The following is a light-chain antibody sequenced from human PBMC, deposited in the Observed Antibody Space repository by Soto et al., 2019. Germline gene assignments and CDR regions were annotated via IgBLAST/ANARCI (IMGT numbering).Light chain of an antibody. CDR3: QQYGISPSYT. CDR1: QRVGSNY. Sequence: EIVLTQSPGTLSLSPGERATLSCRASQRVGSNYLAWYQQKPGQPPRLLIYGAANRATGIPDRFSGSWYGTEFTLTISRLEPEDFAVYYCQQYGISPSYTFAQGTKVDIK. V-gene: IGKV3-20*01. J-gene: IGKJ2*01. CDR2: GAA.